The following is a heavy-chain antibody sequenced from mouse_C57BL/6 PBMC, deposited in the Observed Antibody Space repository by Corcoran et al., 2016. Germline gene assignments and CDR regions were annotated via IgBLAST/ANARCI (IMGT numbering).Heavy chain of an antibody. J-gene: IGHJ2*01. D-gene: IGHD1-1*01. CDR3: ARDPIYYYGSSYESDY. CDR1: GYSITSGYY. Sequence: DVQLQESGPGLVKPSQSLSLTCSVTGYSITSGYYWNWIRQFPGNKLEWMGYISYDGSNNYNPSLKNRISITRDTSKNQFFLKLNSVTTEDTATYYCARDPIYYYGSSYESDYWGQGTTLTVSS. V-gene: IGHV3-6*01. CDR2: ISYDGSN.